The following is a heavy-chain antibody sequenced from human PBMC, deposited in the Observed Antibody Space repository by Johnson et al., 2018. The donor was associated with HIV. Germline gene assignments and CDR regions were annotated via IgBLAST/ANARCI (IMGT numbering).Heavy chain of an antibody. CDR3: AKEFIAHDLPAGAFEM. CDR2: IWYDGSNK. V-gene: IGHV3-30*18. D-gene: IGHD6-13*01. J-gene: IGHJ3*02. CDR1: GFTFSDYY. Sequence: QMQLVESGGGVVQPGRSLRLSCAASGFTFSDYYMSWIRQAPGKGLQWVAVIWYDGSNKYYADSVKGRFTISRDNSKNTLYLQLNSLRAEDTAVYYCAKEFIAHDLPAGAFEMWGLGTLVTVAS.